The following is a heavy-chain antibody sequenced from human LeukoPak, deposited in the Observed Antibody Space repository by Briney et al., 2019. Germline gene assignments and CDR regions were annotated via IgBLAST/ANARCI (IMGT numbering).Heavy chain of an antibody. CDR2: INPNSGGT. J-gene: IGHJ4*02. D-gene: IGHD2-2*01. CDR1: GYTFTGYY. V-gene: IGHV1-2*02. Sequence: ASMKVSCKASGYTFTGYYMHWVRQAPGQGLEWMGWINPNSGGTNYAQKFQGRVTMTRDTSISTAYMELSRLRSDDTAVYYCARVVVPATNYDYWGQGTLVTVSS. CDR3: ARVVVPATNYDY.